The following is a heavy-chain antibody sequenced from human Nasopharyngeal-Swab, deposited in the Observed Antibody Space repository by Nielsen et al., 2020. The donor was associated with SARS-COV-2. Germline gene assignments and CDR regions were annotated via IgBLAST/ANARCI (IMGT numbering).Heavy chain of an antibody. CDR3: ARAYNWNDGGDY. CDR1: GYTFTNYY. V-gene: IGHV1-46*01. Sequence: ASVKVSCKASGYTFTNYYMHWVRQAPGQGLEWMGIINPSGGSTSYAQKFQGRVTMTRDTSTNTVYMELSSLRSEDTAVYYCARAYNWNDGGDYWGQGTLVTVSS. J-gene: IGHJ4*02. CDR2: INPSGGST. D-gene: IGHD1-20*01.